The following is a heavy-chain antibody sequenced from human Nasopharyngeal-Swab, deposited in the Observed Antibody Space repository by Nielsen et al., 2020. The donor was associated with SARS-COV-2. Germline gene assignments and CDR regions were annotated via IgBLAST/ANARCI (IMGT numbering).Heavy chain of an antibody. V-gene: IGHV3-53*01. CDR3: ARRQASSWSLDY. J-gene: IGHJ4*02. Sequence: GGSLRLSCAASGFTFSSYDMHWVRQAPGKGLEWVSVIYRGGNTYYADSVKGRFTISRDNSRNTLYLQMNSLRGEDTAVYYCARRQASSWSLDYWGQGTLVTVSS. D-gene: IGHD6-13*01. CDR1: GFTFSSYD. CDR2: IYRGGNT.